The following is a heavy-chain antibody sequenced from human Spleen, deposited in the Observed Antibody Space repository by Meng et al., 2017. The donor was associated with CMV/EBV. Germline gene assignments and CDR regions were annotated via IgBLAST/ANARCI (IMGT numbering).Heavy chain of an antibody. Sequence: QIQLVQSGPELRRPGASVKVSCKASGYNFDIYGITWVRQAPGQGLEWVGWVGAENGDTNYGQKFQGRVTMTADTFTNTAYMEMRSLRSDDSAMYYCARAGAAVTTNFDFWGQGTLVTVSS. CDR3: ARAGAAVTTNFDF. CDR2: VGAENGDT. D-gene: IGHD4-17*01. CDR1: GYNFDIYG. V-gene: IGHV1-18*01. J-gene: IGHJ4*02.